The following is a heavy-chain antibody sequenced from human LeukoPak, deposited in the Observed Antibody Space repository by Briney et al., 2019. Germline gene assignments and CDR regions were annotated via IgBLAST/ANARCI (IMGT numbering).Heavy chain of an antibody. CDR2: VSFSGTT. D-gene: IGHD1-26*01. V-gene: IGHV4-59*11. Sequence: PSETLSLTCTVSGGPITSHYWSWIRQPPGKGLEWIGYVSFSGTTKYSPSLNNRVTISRDTSKNQFSLRLNSVTAADTAVYFCARSRVSGSYLDYHSGMDVWGQGTTVIVSS. CDR1: GGPITSHY. J-gene: IGHJ6*02. CDR3: ARSRVSGSYLDYHSGMDV.